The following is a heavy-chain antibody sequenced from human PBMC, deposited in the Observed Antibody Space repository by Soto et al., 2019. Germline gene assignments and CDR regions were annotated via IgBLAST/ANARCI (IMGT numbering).Heavy chain of an antibody. CDR2: IYYSGST. J-gene: IGHJ3*02. CDR3: ARFGLLRLNLLAFDI. CDR1: GGSISSYY. Sequence: SETLSLTCTVSGGSISSYYWSWIRQPPGKGLEWIGYIYYSGSTNYNPSLKSRVTISVDTSKNQFSLKLSSVTAADTAVYYCARFGLLRLNLLAFDIWGQGTMVTVSS. V-gene: IGHV4-59*08. D-gene: IGHD3-16*01.